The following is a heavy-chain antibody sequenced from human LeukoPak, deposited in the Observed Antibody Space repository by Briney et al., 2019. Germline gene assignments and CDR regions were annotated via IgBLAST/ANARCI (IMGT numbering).Heavy chain of an antibody. CDR1: GFTYSRYR. CDR3: AKSPYYDCSGDAFEI. V-gene: IGHV3-23*01. Sequence: GGSLRHSRAASGFTYSRYRKKGVREARGKAGEWGSAIIASLSTTSYAHSVTGRFTISRDNSKNTLYLQMDSLRAEDTAVYCCAKSPYYDCSGDAFEIWGQGTIVTVSS. CDR2: IIASLSTT. J-gene: IGHJ3*02. D-gene: IGHD3-22*01.